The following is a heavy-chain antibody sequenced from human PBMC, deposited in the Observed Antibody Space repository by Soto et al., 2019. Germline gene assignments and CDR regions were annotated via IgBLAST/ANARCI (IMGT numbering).Heavy chain of an antibody. D-gene: IGHD2-2*01. V-gene: IGHV4-59*01. CDR3: TRDMFPEPAAPRGRFDP. Sequence: SETLSLTCTVSGGSISSYYWSWIRQPPGKGLEWIGYIYYSGSTNYNPSLKSRVTMSVDTSKNQFSLKVNSVTAVDTAVYYCTRDMFPEPAAPRGRFDPWGQGTLVTVS. CDR2: IYYSGST. J-gene: IGHJ5*02. CDR1: GGSISSYY.